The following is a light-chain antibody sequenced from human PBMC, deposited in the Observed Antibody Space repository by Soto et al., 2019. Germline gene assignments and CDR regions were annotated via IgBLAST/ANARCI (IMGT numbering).Light chain of an antibody. CDR2: KAS. CDR1: QSISSW. Sequence: DIQMTQSPSTLSASIGDRVTITCRASQSISSWLAWYQQKPGKAPKLLIYKASNLENGVPSRFSGSGSGTEFTLTISRLQPDDFATYYCQQFNSYTFGQGTKLEIK. V-gene: IGKV1-5*03. J-gene: IGKJ2*01. CDR3: QQFNSYT.